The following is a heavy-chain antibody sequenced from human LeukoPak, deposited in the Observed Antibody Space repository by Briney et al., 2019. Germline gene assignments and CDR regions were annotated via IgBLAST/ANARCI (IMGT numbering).Heavy chain of an antibody. D-gene: IGHD6-13*01. Sequence: PGGSLRLSCAASGFTFSSYGMSWVRQAPGKGLEWVSGISGSGGSTYYADSVKGRFTISRDNSKNTLYLQMNSLRAEDTAVYYCAKVLGSWYYFDYWGQGTLVTVSS. J-gene: IGHJ4*02. CDR3: AKVLGSWYYFDY. V-gene: IGHV3-23*01. CDR2: ISGSGGST. CDR1: GFTFSSYG.